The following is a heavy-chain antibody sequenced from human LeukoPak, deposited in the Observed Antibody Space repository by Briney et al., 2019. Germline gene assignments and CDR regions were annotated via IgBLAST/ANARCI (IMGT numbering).Heavy chain of an antibody. CDR1: GFTFSSYA. CDR3: AKDSCDSGSDGEYYCGIDV. CDR2: ISGSGGST. V-gene: IGHV3-23*01. Sequence: GGSLRLSCAASGFTFSSYAMSWVRQAPGKGLEWVSAISGSGGSTYYADSVKGRFTISRDNSKNTLYLQMNSLRVEDTSVYDCAKDSCDSGSDGEYYCGIDVWGQGTTVTVSS. J-gene: IGHJ6*02. D-gene: IGHD3-10*01.